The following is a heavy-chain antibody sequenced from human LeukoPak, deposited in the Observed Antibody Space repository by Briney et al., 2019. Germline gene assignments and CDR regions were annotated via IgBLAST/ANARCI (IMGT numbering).Heavy chain of an antibody. D-gene: IGHD4-17*01. J-gene: IGHJ4*02. CDR3: AKGTVTDFDY. CDR2: ISGRGST. V-gene: IGHV3-23*01. Sequence: GGSLRLSCTASGFIFEDSGMTWVRQAPGKGLEWVSAISGRGSTYYADSVKGRFTISRDNSKNTLFLQMNSLRAEDTAVYYCAKGTVTDFDYWGQGTLVTVSS. CDR1: GFIFEDSG.